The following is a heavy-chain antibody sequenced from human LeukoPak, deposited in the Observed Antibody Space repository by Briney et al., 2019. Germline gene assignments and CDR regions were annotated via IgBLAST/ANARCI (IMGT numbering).Heavy chain of an antibody. CDR3: ARVRRAAADSLRYFDY. V-gene: IGHV3-11*04. D-gene: IGHD6-13*01. Sequence: GGSLRLSCAASGFSFIDYYMSWIRQAPGKGLEWASYMDDSGRIIYYGGSVKGRFTISRDNARNSLFLQMNRLTAEDTAVYFCARVRRAAADSLRYFDYWGQGTLVTVSS. CDR1: GFSFIDYY. J-gene: IGHJ4*02. CDR2: MDDSGRII.